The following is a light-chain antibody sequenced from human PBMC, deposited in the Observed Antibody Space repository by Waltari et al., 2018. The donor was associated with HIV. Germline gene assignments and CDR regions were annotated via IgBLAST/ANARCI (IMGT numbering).Light chain of an antibody. J-gene: IGLJ3*02. Sequence: QSVLTQPPSASGTPGQRVTISCSGSSSNIRSNTVSWYQQLPGTAPKLLIYSNDPRPSGVPDRFSGSNSGTSASLAISGLQSEDEADYYCAAWDDSLNGWVFGGGTKLTVL. V-gene: IGLV1-44*01. CDR2: SND. CDR3: AAWDDSLNGWV. CDR1: SSNIRSNT.